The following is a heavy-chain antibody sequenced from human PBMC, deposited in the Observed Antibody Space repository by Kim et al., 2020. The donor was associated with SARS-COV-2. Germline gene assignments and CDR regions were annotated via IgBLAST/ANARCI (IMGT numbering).Heavy chain of an antibody. V-gene: IGHV3-23*01. D-gene: IGHD6-13*01. J-gene: IGHJ4*02. CDR3: AKGHSSSWYADY. Sequence: SADSVKGRFTISRDNAKNTLYLQMNSLRAEDTAVYYCAKGHSSSWYADYWGQGTLVTVSS.